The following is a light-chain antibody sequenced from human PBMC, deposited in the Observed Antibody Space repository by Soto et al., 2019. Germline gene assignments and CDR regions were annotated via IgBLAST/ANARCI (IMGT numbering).Light chain of an antibody. CDR2: EVI. CDR3: SSYTTSTAVV. V-gene: IGLV2-14*01. Sequence: QPVLTQPASVSGSPGQSITISCTGTSSDFGGYNYVSWYQLHPGKAPKLMIYEVINRPSGVSDRFSGSKSGTTASLTISGLQAEDEADYYCSSYTTSTAVVFGGGTKLTVL. J-gene: IGLJ3*02. CDR1: SSDFGGYNY.